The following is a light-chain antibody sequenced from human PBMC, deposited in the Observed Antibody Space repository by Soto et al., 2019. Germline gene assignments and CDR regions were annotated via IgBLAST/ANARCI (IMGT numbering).Light chain of an antibody. J-gene: IGLJ1*01. V-gene: IGLV8-61*01. Sequence: QAVVTQESSFSVSPGGTVTLTCGLISGSVSTAHNSNWYQQTPGQAPRTLIYSTTTRSSGVPDRFSGSILGNKAALTITGAQADDESDYYCALFMGNGISVFGTGTKVTVL. CDR1: SGSVSTAHN. CDR3: ALFMGNGISV. CDR2: STT.